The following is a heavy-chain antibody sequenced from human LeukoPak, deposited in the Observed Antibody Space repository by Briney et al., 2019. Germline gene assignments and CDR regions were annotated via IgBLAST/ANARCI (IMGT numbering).Heavy chain of an antibody. CDR2: ISWNSGSI. CDR1: GFTFDDYA. V-gene: IGHV3-9*01. Sequence: PGRSLRLSCAASGFTFDDYAMHWVRQAPGKGLEWVSGISWNSGSIGYADSVKGRFTISRDNAKNSLYLQMNSLRVEDTAVYYCARTDIVATMPIDYWGQGTLVTVSS. J-gene: IGHJ4*02. CDR3: ARTDIVATMPIDY. D-gene: IGHD5-12*01.